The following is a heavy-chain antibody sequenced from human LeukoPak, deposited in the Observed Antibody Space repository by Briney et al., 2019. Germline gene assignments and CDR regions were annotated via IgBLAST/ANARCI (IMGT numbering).Heavy chain of an antibody. Sequence: GASVKVSCKASGYTLTGYYMHWVRQAPGQGLEWMGWINPNSGGTNYAQKFQGRVTMTRDTSISTAYMELSRLRSDDTAVYYCAREGTMVRAPGRWFDPWGQGTLVTVSS. D-gene: IGHD3-10*01. CDR3: AREGTMVRAPGRWFDP. V-gene: IGHV1-2*02. J-gene: IGHJ5*02. CDR1: GYTLTGYY. CDR2: INPNSGGT.